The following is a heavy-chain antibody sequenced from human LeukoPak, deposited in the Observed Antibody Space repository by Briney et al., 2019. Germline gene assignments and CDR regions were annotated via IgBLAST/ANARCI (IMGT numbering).Heavy chain of an antibody. CDR2: IYNSGMT. J-gene: IGHJ4*02. CDR3: ARDLGGGVVDS. Sequence: SETLSLTCTVSGASISNYYWNWIRQPAGKGLEWIGRIYNSGMTKYNRAVGSRVTMSVDTSKNQLSLELTSLIAADTAVYYCARDLGGGVVDSWGQGVLVTVSS. V-gene: IGHV4-4*07. D-gene: IGHD3-16*01. CDR1: GASISNYY.